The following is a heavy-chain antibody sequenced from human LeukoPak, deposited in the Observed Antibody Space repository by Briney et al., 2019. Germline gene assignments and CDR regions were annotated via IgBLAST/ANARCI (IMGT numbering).Heavy chain of an antibody. D-gene: IGHD6-6*01. CDR2: IYTSGST. V-gene: IGHV4-4*09. Sequence: SETLSLTCTVSGGSISSYYWSWIRQPPGKGLEWIGYIYTSGSTNYNPSLKSRVTISVDTSKDQFSLKLSSVTAADTAVYYCARHFSSSSVAFDIWGQGTMVTVPS. CDR1: GGSISSYY. J-gene: IGHJ3*02. CDR3: ARHFSSSSVAFDI.